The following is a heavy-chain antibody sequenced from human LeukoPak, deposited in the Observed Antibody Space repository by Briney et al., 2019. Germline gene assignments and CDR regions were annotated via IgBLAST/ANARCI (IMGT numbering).Heavy chain of an antibody. V-gene: IGHV3-23*01. CDR2: ISGSGGST. Sequence: PGGSLRLSCTASGFTFSSYAMSWVRQAPGKGPEWVSVISGSGGSTYYADSVKGRFTISRDNSKNTLYLQMHSLRAEDTAVYYCARGVVVITTPFDYWGQGTLVTVSS. D-gene: IGHD3-22*01. J-gene: IGHJ4*02. CDR3: ARGVVVITTPFDY. CDR1: GFTFSSYA.